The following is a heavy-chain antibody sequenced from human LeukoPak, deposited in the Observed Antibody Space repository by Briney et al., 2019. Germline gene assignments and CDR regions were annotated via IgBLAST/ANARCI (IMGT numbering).Heavy chain of an antibody. CDR1: GFTFSSYE. CDR3: AKCPGHYDILTGLTAYYMDV. V-gene: IGHV3-48*03. Sequence: PGGSLRLSCAASGFTFSSYEMNWVRQAPGKGLEWVSYISSSGSTIYYADSVKGRFTISRDNAKNSLYLQMNSLRAEDTAVYYCAKCPGHYDILTGLTAYYMDVWGKGTTVTVSS. J-gene: IGHJ6*03. CDR2: ISSSGSTI. D-gene: IGHD3-9*01.